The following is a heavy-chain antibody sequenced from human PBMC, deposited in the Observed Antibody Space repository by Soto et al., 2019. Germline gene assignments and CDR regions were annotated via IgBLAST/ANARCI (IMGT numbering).Heavy chain of an antibody. J-gene: IGHJ4*02. D-gene: IGHD6-13*01. CDR3: AKDLQQLVLGYFDY. CDR1: GFTFSSYA. V-gene: IGHV3-23*01. CDR2: ISGSGGST. Sequence: GGSLRLSCAASGFTFSSYAMTWVRQAPGKGLEWVSAISGSGGSTYYADSVKGRFTISRDNSKNTLYLQMNSLRAEDTAVYYCAKDLQQLVLGYFDYWGQGTLVTVSS.